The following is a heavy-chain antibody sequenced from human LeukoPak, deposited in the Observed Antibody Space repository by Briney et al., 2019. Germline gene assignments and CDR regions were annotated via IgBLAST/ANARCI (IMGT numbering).Heavy chain of an antibody. Sequence: ASVKVSCKASGYTFTSFDINWVRQATGQGLEWMGWMNPNSGNTGYAQKFQDRVTITRNTSINTPYMELSSLASEDTAEYYCASLLTYSSGWFLYWGQGTLVTVSS. J-gene: IGHJ4*02. D-gene: IGHD6-19*01. CDR3: ASLLTYSSGWFLY. V-gene: IGHV1-8*03. CDR2: MNPNSGNT. CDR1: GYTFTSFD.